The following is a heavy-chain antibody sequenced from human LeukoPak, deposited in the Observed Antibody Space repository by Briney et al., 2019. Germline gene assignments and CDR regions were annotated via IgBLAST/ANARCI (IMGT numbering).Heavy chain of an antibody. D-gene: IGHD6-19*01. J-gene: IGHJ4*02. Sequence: GTSLRLSCIASGFSFSNHGMHWVRQAPGKGLEWVSVIASDGGAKFYADSVKGRFTLSRDNPKNMFFLQMNLLTVEDTAIYYCAREATWGQWYFDHWGQGTPVTVSS. CDR2: IASDGGAK. CDR3: AREATWGQWYFDH. CDR1: GFSFSNHG. V-gene: IGHV3-30*03.